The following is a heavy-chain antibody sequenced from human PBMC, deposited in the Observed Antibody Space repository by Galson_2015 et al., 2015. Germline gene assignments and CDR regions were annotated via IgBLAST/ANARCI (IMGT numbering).Heavy chain of an antibody. D-gene: IGHD6-6*01. CDR1: GFTFSSYG. CDR3: AKDRPRDYYGMDV. Sequence: SLRLSCAASGFTFSSYGMHWVRQAPGKGLEWVAVISYDGSNKYYADSVKGRFTISRDNSENTLYLQMNSLRAEDTAVYYCAKDRPRDYYGMDVWGQGTTVTVSS. J-gene: IGHJ6*02. V-gene: IGHV3-30*18. CDR2: ISYDGSNK.